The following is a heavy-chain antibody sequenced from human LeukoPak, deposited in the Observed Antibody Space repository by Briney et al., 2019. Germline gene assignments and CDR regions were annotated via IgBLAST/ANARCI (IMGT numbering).Heavy chain of an antibody. J-gene: IGHJ4*02. CDR2: ISGDGGST. CDR1: GFTFDDYA. CDR3: AKIFPPSYYYDNSGYYDPFDY. V-gene: IGHV3-43*02. D-gene: IGHD3-22*01. Sequence: GGSLRLSCAASGFTFDDYAMHWVRQAPGKGLEWVSLISGDGGSTYYADSVKGRFTISRDNSKNSLYLQMNSLRTEDTALYYCAKIFPPSYYYDNSGYYDPFDYWGQGTLVTVSS.